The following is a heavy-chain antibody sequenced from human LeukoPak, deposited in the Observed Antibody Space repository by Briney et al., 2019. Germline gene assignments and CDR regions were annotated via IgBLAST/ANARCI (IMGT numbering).Heavy chain of an antibody. J-gene: IGHJ4*02. V-gene: IGHV3-33*01. D-gene: IGHD6-6*01. CDR3: ARTYSSFSSFDY. CDR2: IWYDGSNK. CDR1: GFTFSSYG. Sequence: GGSLRLSCAASGFTFSSYGMHWVRQAPGKGLEWVAVIWYDGSNKYYADSVKGRFTISRDNSKNTLYLQMNSLRAEDTAVYYCARTYSSFSSFDYWGQGTLVTVSS.